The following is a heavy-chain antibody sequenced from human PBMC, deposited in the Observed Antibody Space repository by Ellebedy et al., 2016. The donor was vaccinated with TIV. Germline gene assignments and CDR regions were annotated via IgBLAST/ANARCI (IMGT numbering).Heavy chain of an antibody. V-gene: IGHV4-61*01. CDR1: GGSVSSGSYY. Sequence: MPSETLSLTCTVSGGSVSSGSYYWSWIRQPPGKGLEWIGEIYHDGSTNYNPSLKSRVTISIDTPKNQFSLKLSSVTAADTAVYYCTREYSGFDFWGQGTLVTVSS. CDR3: TREYSGFDF. D-gene: IGHD5-12*01. CDR2: IYHDGST. J-gene: IGHJ4*02.